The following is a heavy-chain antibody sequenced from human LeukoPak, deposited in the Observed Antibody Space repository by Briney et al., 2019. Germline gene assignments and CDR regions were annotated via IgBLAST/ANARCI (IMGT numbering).Heavy chain of an antibody. J-gene: IGHJ4*02. Sequence: PSETLSLTCTVSGGSISSYYWGWIRQPPGKGLEWIGSMYSSGSTYYNPSLKSRVTMSVDTSKNQFSLKLSSVTAADTAVYYCARVFWSGYSYFDYWGQGTLVTVSS. CDR2: MYSSGST. CDR3: ARVFWSGYSYFDY. CDR1: GGSISSYY. D-gene: IGHD3-3*01. V-gene: IGHV4-39*07.